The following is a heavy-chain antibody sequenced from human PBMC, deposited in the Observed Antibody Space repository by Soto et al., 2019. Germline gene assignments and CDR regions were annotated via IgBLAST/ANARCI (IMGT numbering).Heavy chain of an antibody. CDR3: ARHKGGPFDWLLYVRWFDP. D-gene: IGHD3-9*01. Sequence: QLQLQESGPGLVKPSETLSLTCTVSGGSISSSSYYWGWIRQPPGKGLEWIGSIYYSGSTYYNPSLQSRVTISVDTSKNQFSLKLSSVTAADTAVYYCARHKGGPFDWLLYVRWFDPWGQGTLVTVSS. CDR1: GGSISSSSYY. J-gene: IGHJ5*02. CDR2: IYYSGST. V-gene: IGHV4-39*01.